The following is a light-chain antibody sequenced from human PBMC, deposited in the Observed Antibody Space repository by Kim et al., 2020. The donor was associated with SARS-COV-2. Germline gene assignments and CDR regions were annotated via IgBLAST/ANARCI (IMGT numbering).Light chain of an antibody. J-gene: IGLJ2*01. V-gene: IGLV6-57*04. CDR3: QSYNRSNVV. Sequence: NFMLTQPLSVSESPGKTVTISCTRSSGSIDDNYVQRYQQRPGGVPTAVIYEDDQRPSGVSDRFSGSIDNSSNSASLTISGLKTEDEADYYCQSYNRSNVVFGGGTKVTVL. CDR1: SGSIDDNY. CDR2: EDD.